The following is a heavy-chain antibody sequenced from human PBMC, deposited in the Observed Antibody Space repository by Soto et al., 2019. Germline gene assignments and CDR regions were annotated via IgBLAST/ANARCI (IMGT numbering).Heavy chain of an antibody. CDR3: AEVNRPAYYDFWSGENYYGMDV. CDR2: IVVGSGNT. V-gene: IGHV1-58*01. J-gene: IGHJ6*02. D-gene: IGHD3-3*01. CDR1: GFTFTSSA. Sequence: ASVKVSCKASGFTFTSSAVQWVRQARGQRLEWIGWIVVGSGNTNYAQKFQERVTITRDMSTSTAYMELSSLRSEDTAVYYCAEVNRPAYYDFWSGENYYGMDVWGQGTTVTVSS.